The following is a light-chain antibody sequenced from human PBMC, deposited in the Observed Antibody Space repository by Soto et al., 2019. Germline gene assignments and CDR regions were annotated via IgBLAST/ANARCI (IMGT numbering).Light chain of an antibody. Sequence: QSVLTQPPSASGSPGQSVAISCTGTSSDVGGYNYVSWYQQHPGKAPKLMIYEVNKRPSGVPDRFSGSKSGNTASLTVSGLQAEHEADYYCSSYAARCNVFGRGTKVTV. CDR3: SSYAARCNV. CDR1: SSDVGGYNY. CDR2: EVN. J-gene: IGLJ1*01. V-gene: IGLV2-8*01.